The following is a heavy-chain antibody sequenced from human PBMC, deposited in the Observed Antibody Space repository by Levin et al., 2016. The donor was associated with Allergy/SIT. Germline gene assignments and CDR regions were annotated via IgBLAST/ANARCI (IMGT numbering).Heavy chain of an antibody. Sequence: GGSLRLSCAASGFTFSSYAMSWVRQAPGKGLEWVSALSGSGGSTYYADSVKGRFTISRDNSKNTLYLQMNSLRAEDTAVYYCAKDLYAWAVAGTLGVCWGQGTLVTVSS. J-gene: IGHJ4*02. D-gene: IGHD6-19*01. CDR3: AKDLYAWAVAGTLGVC. V-gene: IGHV3-23*01. CDR2: LSGSGGST. CDR1: GFTFSSYA.